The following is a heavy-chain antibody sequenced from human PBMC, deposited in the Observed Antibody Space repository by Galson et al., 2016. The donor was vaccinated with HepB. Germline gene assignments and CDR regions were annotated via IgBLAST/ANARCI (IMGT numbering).Heavy chain of an antibody. Sequence: SVKVSCKASGYTFTSYAMHWVRQAPGQRLEWMGWINAGNGNTKYSQKFQGRVTVTRDTSASTAYMELSSLRSEDTAVYYCARGHYDSSGLDYWGQGTLVTVSS. CDR2: INAGNGNT. CDR3: ARGHYDSSGLDY. CDR1: GYTFTSYA. J-gene: IGHJ4*02. D-gene: IGHD3-22*01. V-gene: IGHV1-3*01.